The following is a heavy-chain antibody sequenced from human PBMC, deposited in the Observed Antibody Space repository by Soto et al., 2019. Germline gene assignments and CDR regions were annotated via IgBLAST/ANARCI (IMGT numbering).Heavy chain of an antibody. D-gene: IGHD3-9*01. V-gene: IGHV1-18*04. CDR2: ISGYNGNT. CDR3: ARGQSFDWLRGLNY. J-gene: IGHJ4*02. Sequence: QVQLVQSGAELKKSGASVTVSCKASGFTFTSYGISWVRQAPGQGRAWVGWISGYNGNTRYVQKLQGRVSMTTDTSASTAYMELRSLSSDDTAVYSGARGQSFDWLRGLNYWGQGTLVIVSS. CDR1: GFTFTSYG.